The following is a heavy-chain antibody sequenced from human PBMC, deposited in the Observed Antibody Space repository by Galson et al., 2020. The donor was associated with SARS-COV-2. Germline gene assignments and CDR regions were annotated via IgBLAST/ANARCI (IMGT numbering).Heavy chain of an antibody. D-gene: IGHD5-18*01. CDR1: GYTLTELS. V-gene: IGHV1-24*01. Sequence: ASVKVSCKVSGYTLTELSMHWVRQAPGKGLEWMGGFDPEDGETIYAQKFQGRVTITEDTSTDTAYMELSSLRSEDTAVYYCATTTAMAKRNWFDPWGQGTLVTVSS. CDR3: ATTTAMAKRNWFDP. CDR2: FDPEDGET. J-gene: IGHJ5*02.